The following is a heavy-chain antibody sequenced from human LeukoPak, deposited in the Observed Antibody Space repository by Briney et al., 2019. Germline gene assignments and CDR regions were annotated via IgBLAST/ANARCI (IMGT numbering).Heavy chain of an antibody. J-gene: IGHJ4*02. Sequence: KPSETLSLTCTVSGGSIKNFYWYWVRQPPGKGLEWICYIYHTGSTNYNPSLKNRVTMSVDTSKNLLSLRLTYLTAAGTAVYYCARVGDSGSSFDYWGQGTQVTVSS. CDR3: ARVGDSGSSFDY. D-gene: IGHD3-10*01. CDR1: GGSIKNFY. V-gene: IGHV4-59*01. CDR2: IYHTGST.